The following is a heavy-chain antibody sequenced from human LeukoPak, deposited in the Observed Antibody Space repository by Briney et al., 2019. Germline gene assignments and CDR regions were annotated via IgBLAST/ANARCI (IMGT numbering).Heavy chain of an antibody. CDR1: GGSISSYY. CDR2: IYYSGST. Sequence: SETLSLTCTVSGGSISSYYWSWIRQPPGEGLEWIGYIYYSGSTNYNPSLKSRVTISVDTSKNQFSLRLSSVTAADTAVYYCARDTMVRGVINVNWFDPWGQGTLVTVSS. J-gene: IGHJ5*02. D-gene: IGHD3-10*01. CDR3: ARDTMVRGVINVNWFDP. V-gene: IGHV4-59*01.